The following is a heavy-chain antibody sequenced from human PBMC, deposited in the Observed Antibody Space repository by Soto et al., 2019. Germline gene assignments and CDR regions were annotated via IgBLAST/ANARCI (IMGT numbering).Heavy chain of an antibody. D-gene: IGHD1-7*01. CDR3: ARSATGTTFAFDI. CDR2: ISAYNGNT. J-gene: IGHJ3*02. V-gene: IGHV1-18*01. CDR1: GYTFTSYG. Sequence: ASVKVSCKASGYTFTSYGISWVRQAPGHGLEWMGWISAYNGNTNYAQKLQGRVTMTTDTSTSTAYMGLRSLRSDDTAVYYCARSATGTTFAFDIWGQGTMVTVSS.